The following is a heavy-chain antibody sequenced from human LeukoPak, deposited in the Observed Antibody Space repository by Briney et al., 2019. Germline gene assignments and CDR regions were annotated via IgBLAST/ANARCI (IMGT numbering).Heavy chain of an antibody. V-gene: IGHV3-30*18. CDR2: ISYDGSNK. CDR3: AKDRDYYGSGSYYSPYYYYGMDV. D-gene: IGHD3-10*01. Sequence: PGGSLRLSCAASGFTFSSYGMHWVRQAPGKGLEWAAVISYDGSNKYYADSVKGRFTISRDNSKNTLYLQMNSLRAEDTAVYYCAKDRDYYGSGSYYSPYYYYGMDVWGKGTTVTVSS. CDR1: GFTFSSYG. J-gene: IGHJ6*04.